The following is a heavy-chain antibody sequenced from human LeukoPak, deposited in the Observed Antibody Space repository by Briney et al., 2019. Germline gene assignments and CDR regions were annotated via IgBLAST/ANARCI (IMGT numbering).Heavy chain of an antibody. Sequence: ASETLSLTCTVSGGSISSSSYYWGWIRQPPGKGLEWIGSIYYSGSTYYNPSLKSRVAISVDTSKNQFSLKLSSVTAADTAVYYCARHPYSSSWPFDYWGHGTLVTVSS. CDR2: IYYSGST. J-gene: IGHJ4*01. CDR3: ARHPYSSSWPFDY. CDR1: GGSISSSSYY. D-gene: IGHD6-13*01. V-gene: IGHV4-39*01.